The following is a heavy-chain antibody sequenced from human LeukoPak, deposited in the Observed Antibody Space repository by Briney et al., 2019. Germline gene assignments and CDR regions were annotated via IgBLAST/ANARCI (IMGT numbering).Heavy chain of an antibody. Sequence: GGSLRLSCAASGFTFSNYGMSWIRQAPGKGREWVSYIISSGNSIYDADSVKGRFTISRDNAKNSLYLQMNSLRAEDTDVYYCARDGEFYYDSSSYWGQGSLVTVSS. D-gene: IGHD3-22*01. CDR2: IISSGNSI. CDR3: ARDGEFYYDSSSY. CDR1: GFTFSNYG. V-gene: IGHV3-11*01. J-gene: IGHJ4*02.